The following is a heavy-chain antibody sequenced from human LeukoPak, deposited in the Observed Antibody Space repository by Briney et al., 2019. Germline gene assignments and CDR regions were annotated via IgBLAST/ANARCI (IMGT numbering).Heavy chain of an antibody. D-gene: IGHD6-19*01. CDR1: GYTFTSYA. J-gene: IGHJ4*02. CDR2: IIPIFGTA. Sequence: SVKVSCKASGYTFTSYAISWVRQAPGQGLEWMGGIIPIFGTANYAQKFQGRVTITADESTSTAYMELSSLRSEDTAVYYCARYYSGWYYFDYWGQGTLVTVSS. V-gene: IGHV1-69*13. CDR3: ARYYSGWYYFDY.